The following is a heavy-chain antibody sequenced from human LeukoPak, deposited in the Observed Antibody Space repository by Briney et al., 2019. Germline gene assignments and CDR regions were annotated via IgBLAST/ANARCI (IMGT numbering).Heavy chain of an antibody. CDR1: GFTFSSYA. V-gene: IGHV3-33*08. Sequence: PGGSLRLSCAASGFTFSSYAMHWVRQAPGKGLEWVAVIWYDGSNKYYADSVKGRFTISRDNSKNTLYLQMNSLRAEDTAVYYCARSTVHSSSWYFDYWGQGTLVTVSS. CDR3: ARSTVHSSSWYFDY. CDR2: IWYDGSNK. J-gene: IGHJ4*02. D-gene: IGHD6-13*01.